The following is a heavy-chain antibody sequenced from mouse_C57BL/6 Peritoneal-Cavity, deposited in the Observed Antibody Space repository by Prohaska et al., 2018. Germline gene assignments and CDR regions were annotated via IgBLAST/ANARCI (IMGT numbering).Heavy chain of an antibody. D-gene: IGHD2-3*01. V-gene: IGHV7-3*01. Sequence: GFPFTGYYMSWDRLSPGKALEWLRFIRNNANGYTTEYSASVKGRFTISRDNSESILYLQMNALRADDSSTYYCARYDGYYYAMYYWGQGT. CDR1: GFPFTGYY. CDR3: ARYDGYYYAMYY. CDR2: IRNNANGYTT. J-gene: IGHJ4*01.